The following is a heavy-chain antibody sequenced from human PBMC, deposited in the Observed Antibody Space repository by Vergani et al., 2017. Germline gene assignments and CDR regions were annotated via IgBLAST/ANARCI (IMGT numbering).Heavy chain of an antibody. CDR2: ISYDGSNK. Sequence: QVQLVESGGGVVQPGRSLRLSCAASGFTFSSYGMHWVRQAPGKGLEWVAVISYDGSNKYYADSVKGRFTISRDNSKNTLYLQMNGLRAEDTAVYYCAKEIGGIAAAATDYWGQGTLVTVSS. V-gene: IGHV3-30*18. CDR3: AKEIGGIAAAATDY. D-gene: IGHD6-13*01. CDR1: GFTFSSYG. J-gene: IGHJ4*02.